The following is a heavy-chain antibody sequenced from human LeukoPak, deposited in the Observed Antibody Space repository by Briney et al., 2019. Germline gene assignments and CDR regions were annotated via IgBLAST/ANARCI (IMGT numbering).Heavy chain of an antibody. V-gene: IGHV3-21*01. J-gene: IGHJ4*02. Sequence: GGSLRLSCEASGFTFTTYSMNWVRQAPGKGVEWVSIISSGSSAIFSADALKGRFTISRDDAKNSLFLQMNSLRAEDTAVYYCARVLGGSGSYSYFDYWGQGTLVTVSS. CDR2: ISSGSSAI. D-gene: IGHD3-10*01. CDR1: GFTFTTYS. CDR3: ARVLGGSGSYSYFDY.